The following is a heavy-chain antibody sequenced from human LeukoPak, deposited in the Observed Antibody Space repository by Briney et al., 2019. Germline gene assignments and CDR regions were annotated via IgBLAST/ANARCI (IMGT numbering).Heavy chain of an antibody. CDR3: ARDSGSGWYHGY. V-gene: IGHV3-53*01. CDR2: IYSGGTT. D-gene: IGHD6-19*01. Sequence: GGSLRLSCAASGFTVSSNYMSWVRQAPGKGLEWVSVIYSGGTTSYADSVKGRFTISRDNSKNTLYLQMHSLRAEDTAVYYCARDSGSGWYHGYWGQGTLVTVSS. J-gene: IGHJ4*02. CDR1: GFTVSSNY.